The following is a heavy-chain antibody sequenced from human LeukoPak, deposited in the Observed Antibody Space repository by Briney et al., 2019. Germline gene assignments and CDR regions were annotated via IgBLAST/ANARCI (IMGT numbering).Heavy chain of an antibody. CDR1: GFTFSNYG. CDR3: AKDKYSGSYGPLDY. D-gene: IGHD1-26*01. J-gene: IGHJ4*02. CDR2: ISYDGSNK. Sequence: PGRSLRLSCAASGFTFSNYGMHWVRQAPGKGLEWVAVISYDGSNKYYADSVKGRFTISRDNSKNTLYLQMNSLRAEDTAVYYCAKDKYSGSYGPLDYWGQGTLATVSS. V-gene: IGHV3-30*18.